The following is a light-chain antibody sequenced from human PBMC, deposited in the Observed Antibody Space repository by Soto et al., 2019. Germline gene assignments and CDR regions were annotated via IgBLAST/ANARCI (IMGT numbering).Light chain of an antibody. V-gene: IGKV1-5*01. Sequence: DIHITHSPSTLSSSLVDRVTITCRASQSISSWLAWYQQKPGKAPKLLIYDASNLESGVPSTFSGSGSGTEFTLTISSPQPDDFATYYCQQYYTYWHMFGQGTKVDIK. CDR3: QQYYTYWHM. CDR1: QSISSW. J-gene: IGKJ1*01. CDR2: DAS.